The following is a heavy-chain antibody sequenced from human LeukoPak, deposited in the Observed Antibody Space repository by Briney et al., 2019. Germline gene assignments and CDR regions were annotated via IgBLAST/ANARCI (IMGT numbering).Heavy chain of an antibody. Sequence: ASVKVSCKASGYTFTSYDINWVRQATGQGLEWMGWMNPNSGNTGYAQKFQGRVTITRNTSISTAYMELSSLRSEDTAVYYCARVASRHTVTLWDAFDIWGQGTMVTVSS. V-gene: IGHV1-8*03. CDR3: ARVASRHTVTLWDAFDI. J-gene: IGHJ3*02. CDR1: GYTFTSYD. D-gene: IGHD4-17*01. CDR2: MNPNSGNT.